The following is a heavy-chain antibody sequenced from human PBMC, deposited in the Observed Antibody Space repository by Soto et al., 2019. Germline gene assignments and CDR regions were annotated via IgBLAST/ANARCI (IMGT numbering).Heavy chain of an antibody. J-gene: IGHJ4*02. CDR1: GYTFTNIG. V-gene: IGHV1-18*01. CDR3: ARVPDY. Sequence: GTSVKLSCKNSGYTFTNIGLSWVRQAPGQGLEWMGWISAYNGNTNYAQNFQGRVTMTTDTSTSTAYMELRSLRSDDTAVYYCARVPDYWGLGTLVTVSS. CDR2: ISAYNGNT.